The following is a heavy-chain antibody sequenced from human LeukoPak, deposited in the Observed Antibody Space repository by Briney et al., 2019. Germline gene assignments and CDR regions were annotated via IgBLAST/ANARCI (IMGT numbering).Heavy chain of an antibody. V-gene: IGHV3-21*06. CDR3: ARGLVPAAYDY. CDR2: ISSSGISK. J-gene: IGHJ4*02. Sequence: GGSLRFSCAASGFTFRVYAMSWVRQAPGKGLEWVSSISSSGISKYYADSVKGRFTISRDNAKNSLYLQMNSLRADDTAVYYCARGLVPAAYDYWGQGTLVTVSS. CDR1: GFTFRVYA. D-gene: IGHD2-2*01.